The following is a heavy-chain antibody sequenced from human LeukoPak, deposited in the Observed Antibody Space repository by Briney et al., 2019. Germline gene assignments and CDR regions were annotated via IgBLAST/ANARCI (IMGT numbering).Heavy chain of an antibody. CDR1: SGSISSGSYY. Sequence: SETLSLTCTVSSGSISSGSYYWSWIRQPAGKGLEWIGRIYTGGSTSYNPSLKSRVTISLDTSKDQFSLKLSSVTAADTAVYYCARGEYYYGSGSYYPYWGQGTLVTVSS. CDR2: IYTGGST. J-gene: IGHJ4*02. D-gene: IGHD3-10*01. CDR3: ARGEYYYGSGSYYPY. V-gene: IGHV4-61*02.